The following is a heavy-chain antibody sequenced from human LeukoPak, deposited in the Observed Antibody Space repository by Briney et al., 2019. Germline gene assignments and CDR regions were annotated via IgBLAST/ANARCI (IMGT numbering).Heavy chain of an antibody. CDR2: IIPILGIA. Sequence: GASVKVSCKASGGTFSSYAISWVRQAPGQGLEWMGRIIPILGIANYAQKFQGRVTITADESTSTAYMELSSLRSEDTAVYYCARGAPGITGTKWWGQGTLVTVSS. D-gene: IGHD1-20*01. V-gene: IGHV1-69*04. CDR3: ARGAPGITGTKW. J-gene: IGHJ4*02. CDR1: GGTFSSYA.